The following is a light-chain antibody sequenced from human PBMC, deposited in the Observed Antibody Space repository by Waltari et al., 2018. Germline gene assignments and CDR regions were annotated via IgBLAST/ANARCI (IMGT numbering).Light chain of an antibody. CDR1: QSVLSSSSNRNS. CDR2: WAY. J-gene: IGKJ3*01. V-gene: IGKV4-1*01. Sequence: DIVMTQSPDSLAVSLGERATINCRSSQSVLSSSSNRNSLAWYQQKPGQPPNLLIYWAYTRESGVPVRDSSRGSVTEFTLTISSLQAEDVAVYYCQPYSITASTLGPRTKLDIK. CDR3: QPYSITAST.